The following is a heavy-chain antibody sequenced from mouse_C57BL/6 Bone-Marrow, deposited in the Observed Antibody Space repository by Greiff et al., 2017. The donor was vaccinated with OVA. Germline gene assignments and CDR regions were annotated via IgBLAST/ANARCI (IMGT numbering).Heavy chain of an antibody. V-gene: IGHV1-5*01. D-gene: IGHD3-2*02. J-gene: IGHJ4*01. CDR1: GYTFTSYW. CDR2: IYPGNSDT. Sequence: EVKLQESGPVLARPGASVKMSCKTSGYTFTSYWMHWVKQRPGQGLEWIGAIYPGNSDTSYNQKFKGKAKLTAVTSASTAYMELSSLTNEDSSVYYCTIDSSGYYAMDYWCQGTSVTVSS. CDR3: TIDSSGYYAMDY.